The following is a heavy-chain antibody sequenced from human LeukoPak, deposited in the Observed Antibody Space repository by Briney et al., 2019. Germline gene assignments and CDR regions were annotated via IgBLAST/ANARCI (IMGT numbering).Heavy chain of an antibody. D-gene: IGHD3-9*01. Sequence: SVTVSCKASGGTFSSYAISWVRQAPGQGLEWMGGIIPIFGTANYAQKFQGRVTITADESTSTAYMELSSLRSEDTAVYYCALRGYDILTGFDYWGQGTLVTVSS. CDR3: ALRGYDILTGFDY. J-gene: IGHJ4*02. V-gene: IGHV1-69*13. CDR1: GGTFSSYA. CDR2: IIPIFGTA.